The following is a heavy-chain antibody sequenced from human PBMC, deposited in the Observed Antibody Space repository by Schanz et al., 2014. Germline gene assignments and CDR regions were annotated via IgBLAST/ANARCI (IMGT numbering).Heavy chain of an antibody. V-gene: IGHV1-46*01. Sequence: QVQLVQSGAEVKKPGASVKLSCKASNYIFTKYYIHCVRQAPGQGLEWMGLINPYDDTIDYAKKFQGRFTMTRDTSTTTVYMELSSLRSDDTAMYYCVKEKRMESGTWAKAFDIWGQGTWVTVSS. D-gene: IGHD3-3*01. CDR1: NYIFTKYY. J-gene: IGHJ3*02. CDR2: INPYDDTI. CDR3: VKEKRMESGTWAKAFDI.